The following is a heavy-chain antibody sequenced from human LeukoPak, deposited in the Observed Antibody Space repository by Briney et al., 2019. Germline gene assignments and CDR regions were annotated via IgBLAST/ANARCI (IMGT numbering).Heavy chain of an antibody. D-gene: IGHD4-17*01. CDR1: GYTFTGYY. CDR3: ARDHYDYGDAGWFDP. CDR2: INPNSGGT. Sequence: ASVKVSCKASGYTFTGYYMHWGRQAPGQGLEWMGWINPNSGGTNYAQKFQGRVTMTRDTSISTAYMELSRLRSDDTAVYYCARDHYDYGDAGWFDPWGQGTLVTVSS. J-gene: IGHJ5*02. V-gene: IGHV1-2*02.